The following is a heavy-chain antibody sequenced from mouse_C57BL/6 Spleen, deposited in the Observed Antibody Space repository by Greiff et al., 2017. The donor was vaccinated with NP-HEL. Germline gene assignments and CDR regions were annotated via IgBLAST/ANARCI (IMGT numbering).Heavy chain of an antibody. CDR3: ARRGLPYAMDY. V-gene: IGHV1-54*01. Sequence: VQRVESGAELVRPGTSVKVSCKASGYAFTNYLIEWVKQRPGQGLEWIGVINPGSGGTNYNEKFKGKATLTADKSSSTAYMQLSSLTSEDSAVYFCARRGLPYAMDYWGQGTSVTVSS. D-gene: IGHD2-1*01. CDR1: GYAFTNYL. CDR2: INPGSGGT. J-gene: IGHJ4*01.